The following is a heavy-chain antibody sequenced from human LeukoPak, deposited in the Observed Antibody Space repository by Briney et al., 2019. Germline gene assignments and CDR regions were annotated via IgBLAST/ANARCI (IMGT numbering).Heavy chain of an antibody. V-gene: IGHV3-30*02. CDR3: ARGGAARPDF. CDR1: GFTFSSYA. Sequence: GGSLRLSCAASGFTFSSYAMHWVRQAPGKGLEWVAFIRDDGSNKYYADFVKGRFTISRDNSKNKLYLQMNSLRAEDTAVYYCARGGAARPDFWGQGTLVTVSS. J-gene: IGHJ4*02. CDR2: IRDDGSNK. D-gene: IGHD6-6*01.